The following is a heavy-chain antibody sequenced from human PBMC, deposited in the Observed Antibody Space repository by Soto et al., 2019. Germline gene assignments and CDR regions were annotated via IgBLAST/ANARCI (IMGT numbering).Heavy chain of an antibody. CDR1: GYTFTSYA. D-gene: IGHD1-7*01. J-gene: IGHJ4*02. CDR3: ARVRDNWNYGALGY. Sequence: QVQLVQSGAEVKKPGASVKVSCKASGYTFTSYAMHWVRQAPGQRLEWMGWINAGNGNTKYSQKFQGRVTITRDTSASTAYMELSSPRSEDTAVYYCARVRDNWNYGALGYWGQGTLVTVSS. V-gene: IGHV1-3*01. CDR2: INAGNGNT.